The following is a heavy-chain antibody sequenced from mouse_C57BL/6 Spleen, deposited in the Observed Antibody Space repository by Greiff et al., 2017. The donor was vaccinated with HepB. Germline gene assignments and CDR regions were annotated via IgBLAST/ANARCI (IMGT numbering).Heavy chain of an antibody. V-gene: IGHV5-9*01. CDR1: GFTFSSYT. CDR3: ARLGYYGSSYFDY. J-gene: IGHJ2*01. D-gene: IGHD1-1*01. CDR2: ISGGGGNT. Sequence: EVMLVESGGGLVKPGGSLKLSCAASGFTFSSYTMSWVRQTPEKRLEWVATISGGGGNTYYPDSVKGRFTISRDNAKNTLYLQMSSLRSEDTALYYCARLGYYGSSYFDYWGQGTTLTVSS.